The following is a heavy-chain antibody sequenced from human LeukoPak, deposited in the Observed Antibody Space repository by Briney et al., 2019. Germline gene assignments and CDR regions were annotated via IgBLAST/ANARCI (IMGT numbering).Heavy chain of an antibody. CDR1: GGTFSSYA. CDR3: ARSGKSWNAYVDY. CDR2: IIPILGIT. Sequence: GASVKVSCKASGGTFSSYAINWVRQAPGQGLQWMGRIIPILGITNFAQKFQGRVTMTTDTSTSTAYMELRSLRSDDTAVYYCARSGKSWNAYVDYWGQGTLVTVSS. D-gene: IGHD3-16*01. V-gene: IGHV1-69*04. J-gene: IGHJ4*02.